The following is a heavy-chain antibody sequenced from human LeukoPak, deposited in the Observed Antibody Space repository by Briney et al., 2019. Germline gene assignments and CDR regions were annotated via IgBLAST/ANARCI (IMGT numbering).Heavy chain of an antibody. CDR1: GGSFSGYY. V-gene: IGHV4-34*01. Sequence: SETLSLTCAVYGGSFSGYYWSWIRQPPGKGLEWIGEINHSGSTNYNPSLKSRVTLSVDTSKNQFSLKLRSVTAADTAVYYCARHRRPSPFIGRSGNLRGNWFDPWGQGTLVTVSS. CDR3: ARHRRPSPFIGRSGNLRGNWFDP. D-gene: IGHD1-26*01. CDR2: INHSGST. J-gene: IGHJ5*02.